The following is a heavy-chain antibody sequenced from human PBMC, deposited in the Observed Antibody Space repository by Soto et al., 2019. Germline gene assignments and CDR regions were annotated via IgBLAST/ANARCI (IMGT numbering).Heavy chain of an antibody. V-gene: IGHV1-69*02. Sequence: QVQLVQSGAEVKKPGSSVKVSCKASGGTFSSYTISWVRQAPGQGLEWMGRIIPILGIANYAQKFQGRVTITADKSTIRAYMELSSLRSEDTAVYYCACLYYDILTGYYHFDFWGQGTLVTVSS. CDR1: GGTFSSYT. CDR2: IIPILGIA. D-gene: IGHD3-9*01. J-gene: IGHJ4*02. CDR3: ACLYYDILTGYYHFDF.